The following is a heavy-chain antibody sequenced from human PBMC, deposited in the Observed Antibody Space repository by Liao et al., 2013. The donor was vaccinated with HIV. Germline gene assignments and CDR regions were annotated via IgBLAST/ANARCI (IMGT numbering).Heavy chain of an antibody. V-gene: IGHV4-4*07. CDR1: GGSISSDY. D-gene: IGHD3-10*01. CDR2: IYTSGST. Sequence: QLQLQESGPGLVKPSETLSLTCTVSGGSISSDYWSWIRQPAGKGLEWIGRIYTSGSTNYNPSLESRVTISLDTSKNQFSLMLSSLTAADTAVYYCARDGLPSGWGSYLEYWGQGTLVTVSS. CDR3: ARDGLPSGWGSYLEY. J-gene: IGHJ4*02.